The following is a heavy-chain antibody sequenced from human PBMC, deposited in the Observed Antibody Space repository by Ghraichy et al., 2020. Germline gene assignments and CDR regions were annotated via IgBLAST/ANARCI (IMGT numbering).Heavy chain of an antibody. CDR2: IIRSGSTT. Sequence: GGSLRLSCAASGFTFASYAMSWVRQTPERGLEWVAAIIRSGSTTNSADSVKGQFTISIDNSKTTVPLQIDNLRADDTAVYYCAKPRGGGLYSTPNPFDAWGQVILVTVSS. J-gene: IGHJ4*02. CDR1: GFTFASYA. D-gene: IGHD3-16*01. CDR3: AKPRGGGLYSTPNPFDA. V-gene: IGHV3-23*01.